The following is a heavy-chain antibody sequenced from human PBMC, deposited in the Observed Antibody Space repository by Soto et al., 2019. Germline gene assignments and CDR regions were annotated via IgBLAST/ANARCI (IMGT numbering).Heavy chain of an antibody. J-gene: IGHJ3*02. Sequence: GGSLRLSCAASGFTFSSYWMSWVRQPPGKGLEWVANIKQDGSEKNNGDYVKGRFTISRDNAKNSLYLQMNSLRAEDTAVYYCASSNYGAFDIWGQGTMVTVSS. CDR3: ASSNYGAFDI. CDR2: IKQDGSEK. D-gene: IGHD4-4*01. CDR1: GFTFSSYW. V-gene: IGHV3-7*03.